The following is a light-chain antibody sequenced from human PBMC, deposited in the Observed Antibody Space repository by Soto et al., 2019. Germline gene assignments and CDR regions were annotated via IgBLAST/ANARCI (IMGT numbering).Light chain of an antibody. CDR2: EVS. Sequence: QSALTQPASVSGSPGQSITISCTRTSSDVGSYNFVSWYQQHPGEVTKVMIYEVSKRPSGVSDRFSGSKSGNTASLTISGLQAEDEADYYCCEDAGRRTYVFGTGTKLTVL. CDR3: CEDAGRRTYV. J-gene: IGLJ1*01. V-gene: IGLV2-23*02. CDR1: SSDVGSYNF.